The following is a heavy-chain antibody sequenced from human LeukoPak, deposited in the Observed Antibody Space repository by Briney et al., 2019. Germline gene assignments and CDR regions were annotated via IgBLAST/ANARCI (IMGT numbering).Heavy chain of an antibody. CDR3: ANGLAYCGGDCYPGFAW. J-gene: IGHJ4*02. CDR1: GVTFSSHA. V-gene: IGHV3-23*01. D-gene: IGHD2-21*02. CDR2: ISGSGGST. Sequence: GGSLRLSCAASGVTFSSHAMTWVRQAPGKGLEWVSSISGSGGSTYYADSVKGRFTISRDNSKNTLYLQMNSLRVEDTAVYYCANGLAYCGGDCYPGFAWWGRGTLVTVSS.